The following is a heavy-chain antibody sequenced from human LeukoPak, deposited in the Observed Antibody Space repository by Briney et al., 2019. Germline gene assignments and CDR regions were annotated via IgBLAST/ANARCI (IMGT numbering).Heavy chain of an antibody. V-gene: IGHV3-43*02. Sequence: GGSLRLSCAASGFTVDSYGVHWVRQAPGKGLEWVSRADSTGTYYADSVKGRFTISTDKNRNTLYLQMNSLTIQDTAFYYCAKDRWASGSDSTGMEVWGQGITVTVSS. J-gene: IGHJ6*02. CDR1: GFTVDSYG. CDR3: AKDRWASGSDSTGMEV. D-gene: IGHD2-21*02. CDR2: ADSTGT.